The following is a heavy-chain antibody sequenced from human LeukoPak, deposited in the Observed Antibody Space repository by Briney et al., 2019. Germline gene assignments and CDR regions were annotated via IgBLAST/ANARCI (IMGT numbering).Heavy chain of an antibody. D-gene: IGHD6-19*01. CDR3: ARDQVAGDFDY. J-gene: IGHJ4*02. Sequence: GGSLRLSCAASGFSFSSYGMHWVRQAPGKGLEWVAVIWYDGSNKYYADSVKGRFTISRDNSKNTLYLQMNSLRAEDTAVYYCARDQVAGDFDYWGQGTLVTVSS. CDR1: GFSFSSYG. V-gene: IGHV3-33*01. CDR2: IWYDGSNK.